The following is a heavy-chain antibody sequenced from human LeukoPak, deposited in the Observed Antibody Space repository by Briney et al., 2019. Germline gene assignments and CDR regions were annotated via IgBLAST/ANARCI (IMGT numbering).Heavy chain of an antibody. CDR2: IKQDGSQK. J-gene: IGHJ4*02. D-gene: IGHD6-19*01. CDR1: GFTFSTFW. Sequence: GGSLRLSCAASGFTFSTFWMNWVRQAPGKGLEWVANIKQDGSQKYYLDSVKGRFTISRDNAKNSLYLQMNNLRAEDTAVYYCARSLRTSWLVHDYWGQGTLVTVSS. CDR3: ARSLRTSWLVHDY. V-gene: IGHV3-7*03.